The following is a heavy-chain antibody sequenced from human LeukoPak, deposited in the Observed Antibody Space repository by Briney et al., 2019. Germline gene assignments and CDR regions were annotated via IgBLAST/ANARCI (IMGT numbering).Heavy chain of an antibody. CDR1: GGSISGGSYY. J-gene: IGHJ6*03. CDR3: ARSSITMVRGVRYYYYMDV. V-gene: IGHV4-61*02. CDR2: IYTSGST. D-gene: IGHD3-10*01. Sequence: SETLSLTCTVSGGSISGGSYYWSWIRQPAGKGLEWIGRIYTSGSTNYNPSLKSRVTISVDTSKNQFSLKLSSVTAADTAVYYCARSSITMVRGVRYYYYMDVWGKGTTVTVSS.